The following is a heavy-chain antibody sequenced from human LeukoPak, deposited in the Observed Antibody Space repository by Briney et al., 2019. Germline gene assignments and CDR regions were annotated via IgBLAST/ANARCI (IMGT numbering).Heavy chain of an antibody. CDR1: GCTFSAYA. Sequence: PGGSLRLSCAASGCTFSAYAMSWVRQAPGKGLEWVSAISGTGDTIYYADSVKGRFTISRDSSKNTLFLLMNSLRAEDTAVYYCAKAEPMTTYFDYWGQGILVTVSS. D-gene: IGHD4-11*01. CDR3: AKAEPMTTYFDY. CDR2: ISGTGDTI. V-gene: IGHV3-23*01. J-gene: IGHJ4*02.